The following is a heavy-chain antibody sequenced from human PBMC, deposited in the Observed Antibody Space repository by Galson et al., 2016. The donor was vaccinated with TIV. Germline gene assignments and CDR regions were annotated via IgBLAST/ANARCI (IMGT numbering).Heavy chain of an antibody. CDR2: VYYTGSTNTIPSLT. D-gene: IGHD3-3*01. CDR3: VRTAYWSGSADH. V-gene: IGHV4-59*03. CDR1: GVSITNYF. J-gene: IGHJ4*02. Sequence: LSLTCSVSGVSITNYFWTWIRQPPGKGLEWIGYVYYTGSTNTIPSLTSYSPSFKRRVTVSLDTSKNQFSLRLNSVTAGETATYYWVRTAYWSGSADHWGQGTLVTVSS.